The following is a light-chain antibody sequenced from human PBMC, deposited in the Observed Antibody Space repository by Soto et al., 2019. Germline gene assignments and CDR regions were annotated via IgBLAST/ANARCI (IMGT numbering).Light chain of an antibody. CDR2: CAS. V-gene: IGKV3-20*01. CDR3: QQYGSSPPIT. J-gene: IGKJ5*01. CDR1: QSVSSRY. Sequence: EILLTHSPGTLSLSPGEIATLSCSAIQSVSSRYLAWYQQKPGQAPRLLIYCASSRATGIPDRFSGSGSGTDFTLTISRLEPEDFAVYYCQQYGSSPPITFGQGTRLEIK.